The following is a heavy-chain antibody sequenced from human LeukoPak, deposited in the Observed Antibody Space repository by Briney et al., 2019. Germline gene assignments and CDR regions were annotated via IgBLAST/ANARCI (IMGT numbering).Heavy chain of an antibody. CDR3: ASSNWNDAFDI. CDR2: IYTSGST. Sequence: SSETLSLTCTVSGGSISGYYWSWIRQPAGKGLEWIGRIYTSGSTNYNPSLKSRVTMSVDTSKNQFSLKLSSVTAADTAVYYCASSNWNDAFDIWGQGTMVTVSS. J-gene: IGHJ3*02. CDR1: GGSISGYY. V-gene: IGHV4-4*07. D-gene: IGHD1-1*01.